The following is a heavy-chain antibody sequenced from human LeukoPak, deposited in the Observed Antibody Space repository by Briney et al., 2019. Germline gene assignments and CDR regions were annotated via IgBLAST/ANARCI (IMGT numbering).Heavy chain of an antibody. CDR2: IKQDGSEK. D-gene: IGHD3-16*02. J-gene: IGHJ4*02. V-gene: IGHV3-7*01. CDR1: GFTFSSYW. CDR3: ARAPYDYVWGSYRYSESADY. Sequence: PGGSLRLSCAASGFTFSSYWMSWVRQAPGKGLEWVANIKQDGSEKYYVDSVKGRFTISRDNAKNSLYLQMNNLRAEDTAVYYCARAPYDYVWGSYRYSESADYWGQGTLVTVSS.